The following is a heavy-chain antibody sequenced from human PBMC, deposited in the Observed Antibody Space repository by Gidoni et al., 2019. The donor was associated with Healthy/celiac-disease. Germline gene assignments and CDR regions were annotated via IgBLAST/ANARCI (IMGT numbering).Heavy chain of an antibody. V-gene: IGHV4-39*01. CDR2: IYYSGST. Sequence: QLQLQESGPGLVKPSETLSLTCTVSGGSIRSSSYYWGWIRQPPGKGLEWIGSIYYSGSTYYNPSLKSRVTISVDTSKNQFSLKLSSVTAADTAVYYCARPYYIWGSYRLEAFDIWGQGTMVTVSS. D-gene: IGHD3-16*02. CDR1: GGSIRSSSYY. J-gene: IGHJ3*02. CDR3: ARPYYIWGSYRLEAFDI.